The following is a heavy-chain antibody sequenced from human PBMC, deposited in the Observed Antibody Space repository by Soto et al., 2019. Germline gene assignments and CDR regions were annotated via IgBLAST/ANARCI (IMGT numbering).Heavy chain of an antibody. V-gene: IGHV5-51*01. CDR2: IYPDDSDT. CDR1: GYNFSTYW. J-gene: IGHJ4*02. D-gene: IGHD5-18*01. CDR3: ARQQSAVVTAPSVL. Sequence: GESLKISCKGSGYNFSTYWIAWVRQMPGKGLEWMGIIYPDDSDTRYSPSFKGQVTMSADKSISTAYLQWSSLKASDTALYYCARQQSAVVTAPSVLWGQGTLVTVSS.